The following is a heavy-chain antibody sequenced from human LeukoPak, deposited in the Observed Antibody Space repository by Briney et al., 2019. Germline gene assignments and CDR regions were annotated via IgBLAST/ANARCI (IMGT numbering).Heavy chain of an antibody. V-gene: IGHV4-59*11. Sequence: PSETLSLTCSVSGGSISSHYWSWIRQPPGKGLEWIGYIYYSGSTEYNPSLKSRVTISVDTSKNQFSLKLSSVTAADTAVYYCARGGTTVTPGLLWFDPWGQGTLVTVSS. CDR2: IYYSGST. CDR1: GGSISSHY. CDR3: ARGGTTVTPGLLWFDP. J-gene: IGHJ5*02. D-gene: IGHD4-17*01.